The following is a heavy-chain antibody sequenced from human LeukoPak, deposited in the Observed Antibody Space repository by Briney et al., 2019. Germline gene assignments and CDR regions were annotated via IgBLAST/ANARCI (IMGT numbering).Heavy chain of an antibody. CDR2: INGGGYST. CDR3: ARNSSGFKLGDAFDI. D-gene: IGHD3-22*01. J-gene: IGHJ3*02. CDR1: GFTFSSYA. Sequence: PGGSLRLSCAASGFTFSSYAMTWVRQAPGKGVEWISAINGGGYSTSYADSVKGRFTISRDNSKNTLYLTMNSLRAEDTAVYYCARNSSGFKLGDAFDIWGQGTLVTVSS. V-gene: IGHV3-23*01.